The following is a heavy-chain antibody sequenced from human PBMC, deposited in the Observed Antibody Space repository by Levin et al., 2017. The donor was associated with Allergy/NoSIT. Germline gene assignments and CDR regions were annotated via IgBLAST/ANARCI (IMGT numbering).Heavy chain of an antibody. V-gene: IGHV3-48*02. CDR2: ISSSSSTI. J-gene: IGHJ6*02. D-gene: IGHD2-15*01. CDR3: ARVGCSGGSCYSYDYYYYGMDV. Sequence: GESLKISCAASGFTFSSYSMNWVRQAPGKGLEWVSYISSSSSTIYYADSVKGRFTISRDNAKNSLYLQMNSLRDEDTAVYYCARVGCSGGSCYSYDYYYYGMDVWGQGTTVTVSS. CDR1: GFTFSSYS.